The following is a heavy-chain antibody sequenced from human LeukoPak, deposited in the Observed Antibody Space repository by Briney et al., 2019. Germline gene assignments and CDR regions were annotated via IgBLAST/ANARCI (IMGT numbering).Heavy chain of an antibody. CDR3: ARGRLGYCSSTSCPGFDP. CDR2: IYYSGST. V-gene: IGHV4-31*03. D-gene: IGHD2-2*01. CDR1: GGSISSGGYY. Sequence: SQTLSLTSTVSGGSISSGGYYWSWIRQHPGKGLEWIGYIYYSGSTYYNPSLKRRVIISVDTSKNQFSLKLSSVTAADTAVYCCARGRLGYCSSTSCPGFDPWGQGTLVTVSS. J-gene: IGHJ5*02.